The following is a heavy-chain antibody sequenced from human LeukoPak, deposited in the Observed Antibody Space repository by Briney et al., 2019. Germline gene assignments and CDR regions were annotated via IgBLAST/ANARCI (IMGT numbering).Heavy chain of an antibody. CDR1: GGTFSSYA. Sequence: SVKVSCKASGGTFSSYAISWVRHAPGQGLEWMGRIIPILGIANYAQKFQGRVTITADKSTSTAYMELSSLRSEDTAVYYCARDSEVPAANQNYYYYGMDVWGQGTTVTVSS. CDR3: ARDSEVPAANQNYYYYGMDV. CDR2: IIPILGIA. J-gene: IGHJ6*02. D-gene: IGHD2-2*01. V-gene: IGHV1-69*04.